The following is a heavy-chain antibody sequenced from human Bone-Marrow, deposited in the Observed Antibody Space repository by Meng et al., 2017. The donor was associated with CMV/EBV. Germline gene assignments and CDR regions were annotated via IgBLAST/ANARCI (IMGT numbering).Heavy chain of an antibody. CDR1: GGTFSSYT. CDR2: IIPILGIA. Sequence: SVKVSCKASGGTFSSYTISWVRQAPGQGLEWMGRIIPILGIANYAQKFQGRVTITADKSTSTAYMELSSLRSEDTAVYYCAREPPTVTTPIIYYYGMDVWGQGTTVTVSS. D-gene: IGHD4-11*01. J-gene: IGHJ6*02. CDR3: AREPPTVTTPIIYYYGMDV. V-gene: IGHV1-69*04.